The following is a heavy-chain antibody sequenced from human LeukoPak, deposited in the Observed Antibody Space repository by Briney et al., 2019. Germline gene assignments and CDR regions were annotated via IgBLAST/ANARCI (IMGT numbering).Heavy chain of an antibody. V-gene: IGHV3-23*01. Sequence: QSGGSLRLFCAASGFTFSSNAMSWVRQAPGKGLEWVSGINYSGGSTYYADSVKGRFTISRDNSKNTLYLQMNNLRAEDTAVYYCSRLIAARTPYYFDYWGQGTLVTVSS. J-gene: IGHJ4*02. D-gene: IGHD6-6*01. CDR2: INYSGGST. CDR1: GFTFSSNA. CDR3: SRLIAARTPYYFDY.